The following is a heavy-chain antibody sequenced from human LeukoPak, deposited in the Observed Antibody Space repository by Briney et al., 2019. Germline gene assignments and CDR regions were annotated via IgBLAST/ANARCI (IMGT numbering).Heavy chain of an antibody. CDR1: GYTFTGYY. D-gene: IGHD3-10*01. CDR2: INPNSGGT. Sequence: ASVKVSCKASGYTFTGYYMHWVRQAPGQGLEWMGWINPNSGGTNYAQKFQGRVTMTRDTSISTAYMELSRLRSDGTAVYYWVREGINKAFDSWDQGTLVIVSS. J-gene: IGHJ4*02. CDR3: VREGINKAFDS. V-gene: IGHV1-2*02.